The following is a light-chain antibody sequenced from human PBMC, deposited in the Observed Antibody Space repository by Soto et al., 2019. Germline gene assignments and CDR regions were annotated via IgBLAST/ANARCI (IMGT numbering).Light chain of an antibody. J-gene: IGLJ1*01. CDR2: EVS. Sequence: QSVLTQPASVSGSPGQSITISCTGTSSDVGGYNYVSWNQQHPGKAPKLMIYEVSNRPSGVSNRFSGSKSGNTASLTISGLQAEDEADYYCSSYTSSSTQYVFGTGTKVTVL. V-gene: IGLV2-14*01. CDR3: SSYTSSSTQYV. CDR1: SSDVGGYNY.